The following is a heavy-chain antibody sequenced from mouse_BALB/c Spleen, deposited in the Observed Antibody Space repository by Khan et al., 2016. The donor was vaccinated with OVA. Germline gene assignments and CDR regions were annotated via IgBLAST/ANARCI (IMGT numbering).Heavy chain of an antibody. J-gene: IGHJ4*01. CDR1: GFSLTDYD. Sequence: QVQLKESGPGLVAPSQSLSITCTVSGFSLTDYDVSWIRKPPGKGLEWLGVIWGGGNTYYNSALKSRLSISKDNSKSQVFLKMNSLKTDDTAMYXCAKGVWSYYFALDYWGQGTSVTVSS. CDR2: IWGGGNT. D-gene: IGHD2-10*02. CDR3: AKGVWSYYFALDY. V-gene: IGHV2-6-5*01.